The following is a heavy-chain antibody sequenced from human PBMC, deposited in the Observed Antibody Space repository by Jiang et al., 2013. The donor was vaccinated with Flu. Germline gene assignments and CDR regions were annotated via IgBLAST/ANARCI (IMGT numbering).Heavy chain of an antibody. CDR3: ASSLSGPGIAASLDY. Sequence: VRQMPGKGLEWMGIIYPGDSDTRYSPSFQGQVTISADKSISTAYLQWSSLKASDTAMYYCASSLSGPGIAASLDYWGQGTLVTVSS. CDR2: IYPGDSDT. V-gene: IGHV5-51*01. J-gene: IGHJ4*02. D-gene: IGHD6-13*01.